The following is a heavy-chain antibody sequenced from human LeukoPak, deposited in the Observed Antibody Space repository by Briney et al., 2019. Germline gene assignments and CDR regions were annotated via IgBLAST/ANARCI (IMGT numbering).Heavy chain of an antibody. J-gene: IGHJ3*02. CDR2: IYYSGST. D-gene: IGHD3-22*01. CDR1: GGSISSDY. Sequence: SETLSLTCNVSGGSISSDYWTWIRQPPGKGLEWIGNIYYSGSTNYNPSLKSRVTISVDTSKNQFSLKLNSVTAADTAVYYCARRRDYYDSRGYYAFDIWGHGTMATVSS. V-gene: IGHV4-59*01. CDR3: ARRRDYYDSRGYYAFDI.